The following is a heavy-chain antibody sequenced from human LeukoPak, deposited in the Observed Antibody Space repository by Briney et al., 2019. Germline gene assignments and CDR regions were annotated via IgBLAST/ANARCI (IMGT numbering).Heavy chain of an antibody. CDR3: ARVKNYYDSSGYLYYFDY. J-gene: IGHJ4*02. CDR2: INPNSGGT. D-gene: IGHD3-22*01. V-gene: IGHV1-2*02. Sequence: ASAKVSCKASGYTFTAYFMHWVRQAPGQGLEWMGWINPNSGGTNYAQNFQGRVTMTRDTSISTAYMELSRLRSDDTAVYYCARVKNYYDSSGYLYYFDYWGQGTLVTVSS. CDR1: GYTFTAYF.